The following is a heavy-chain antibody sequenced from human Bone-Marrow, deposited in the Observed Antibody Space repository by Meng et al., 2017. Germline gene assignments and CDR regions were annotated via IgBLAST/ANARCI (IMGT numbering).Heavy chain of an antibody. CDR2: IYSGGGT. CDR1: GMPFITAW. Sequence: EVQLVESGGGLVKPGGSLRLSCAVSGMPFITAWMSWVRQTPGKGLEWVSVIYSGGGTDYADSVKGRFTTSRDSSKNTMYLQMNNLRADDTAMYYCTGGEDHWGQGTLVTVSS. V-gene: IGHV3-66*01. J-gene: IGHJ4*02. CDR3: TGGEDH.